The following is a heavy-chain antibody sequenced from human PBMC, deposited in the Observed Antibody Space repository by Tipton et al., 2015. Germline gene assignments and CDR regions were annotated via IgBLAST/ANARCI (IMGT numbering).Heavy chain of an antibody. V-gene: IGHV4-4*02. CDR3: ARGGAGYYYDSVGYLS. J-gene: IGHJ5*02. CDR2: IYHSGST. Sequence: TLSLTCAVSGDSISTENWWSWVRQPPGKGLEWIGEIYHSGSTNSNPSLKSRITMSVDKSKNQFSLKVRSVTAADTAVYYCARGGAGYYYDSVGYLSWGQGTLVTVSS. D-gene: IGHD3-22*01. CDR1: GDSISTENW.